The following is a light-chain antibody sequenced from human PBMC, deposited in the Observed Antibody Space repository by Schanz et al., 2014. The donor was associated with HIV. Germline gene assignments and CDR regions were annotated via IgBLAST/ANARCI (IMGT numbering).Light chain of an antibody. V-gene: IGKV1-9*01. CDR2: AAS. J-gene: IGKJ4*01. CDR3: QQLASYPLT. Sequence: IQLTQSPSSLSAFVGDRVTITCRASQGISSYLAWYPQQPGRAPKVLIYAASTLQSGVPSRFSGSGSGTDFTLTISSLQPEDFATYYCQQLASYPLTFGGGTKVEIK. CDR1: QGISSY.